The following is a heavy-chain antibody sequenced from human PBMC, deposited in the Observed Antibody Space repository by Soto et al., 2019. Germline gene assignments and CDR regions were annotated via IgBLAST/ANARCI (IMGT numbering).Heavy chain of an antibody. V-gene: IGHV3-9*01. J-gene: IGHJ4*02. CDR3: AKDPFGYSRYYFDY. Sequence: PGRSLRLSCAASGFTFDDYAMHWVRQAPGKGLEWVSGISWNSGSIGYADSVKGRFTISRDNAKNSLYLQMNSLRAEDTALYYCAKDPFGYSRYYFDYWGQGTLVTVSS. CDR2: ISWNSGSI. CDR1: GFTFDDYA. D-gene: IGHD6-13*01.